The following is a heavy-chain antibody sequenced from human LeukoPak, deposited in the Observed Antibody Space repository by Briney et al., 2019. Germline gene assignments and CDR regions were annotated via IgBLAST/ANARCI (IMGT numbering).Heavy chain of an antibody. CDR1: GSSFTSYW. CDR2: IYPGDSDT. V-gene: IGHV5-51*01. D-gene: IGHD6-19*01. Sequence: GGSLEISCKGSGSSFTSYWIGGVRQLPGKGLEWMGIIYPGDSDTRYSPSFQGQVTISADKSISTAYLQWSSLKASDTAMYYCARIAVAGYSWFDYWGQGTLVTVSS. J-gene: IGHJ4*02. CDR3: ARIAVAGYSWFDY.